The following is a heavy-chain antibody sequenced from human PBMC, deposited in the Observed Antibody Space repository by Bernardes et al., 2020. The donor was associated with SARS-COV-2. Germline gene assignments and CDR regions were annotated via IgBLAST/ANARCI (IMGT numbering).Heavy chain of an antibody. CDR1: GFSFSSYG. Sequence: GGSLRLSCVASGFSFSSYGMHWVRQAPGKGLEWVAAIAYDGSRTYYADSVKGRFSISRDNSKNTLYLQMNSLRAEDTAVYFCAKTPPSTVTTEPYFFDHWGQGTLVTVSS. CDR3: AKTPPSTVTTEPYFFDH. V-gene: IGHV3-30*18. CDR2: IAYDGSRT. J-gene: IGHJ4*02. D-gene: IGHD4-17*01.